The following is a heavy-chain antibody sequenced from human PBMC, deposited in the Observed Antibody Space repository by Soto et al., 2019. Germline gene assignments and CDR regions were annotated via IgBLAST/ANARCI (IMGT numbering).Heavy chain of an antibody. D-gene: IGHD2-2*01. V-gene: IGHV1-46*01. CDR1: GYTFTNY. CDR2: INPSGGST. Sequence: GASVKVSCKASGYTFTNYMHWVRQAPGQGIEWMGIINPSGGSTNYAQKFQGRVTITRDTSTSTAYMELSSLRSEDTAVYYCARDRYCSSTSCYASRGDDYYYYGMDVWGQGTTVTVSS. J-gene: IGHJ6*02. CDR3: ARDRYCSSTSCYASRGDDYYYYGMDV.